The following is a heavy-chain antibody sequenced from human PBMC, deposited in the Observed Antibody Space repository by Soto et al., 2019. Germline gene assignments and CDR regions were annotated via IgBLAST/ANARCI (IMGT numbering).Heavy chain of an antibody. D-gene: IGHD2-15*01. V-gene: IGHV3-30*03. CDR3: AAWAEGATEVH. Sequence: GGSLRLSCAASGFTFSSYGMNWVRQAPGKGLEWVAVVSYDEITKYYADSVKGRFTISRDNSKNTVYLQMNSLRPEDTAVYYCAAWAEGATEVHWGQGTLVTVSS. J-gene: IGHJ4*02. CDR2: VSYDEITK. CDR1: GFTFSSYG.